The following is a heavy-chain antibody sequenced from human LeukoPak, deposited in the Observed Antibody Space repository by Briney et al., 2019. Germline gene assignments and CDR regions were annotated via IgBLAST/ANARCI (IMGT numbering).Heavy chain of an antibody. Sequence: SETLSLTCTVSGGSIGSGDYYWSWIRQPPGKGLEWIGYIYYSGSTYYNPSLKSRVTISVDTSKNQFSLKLSSVTAADTAVYYCARESGDSSSSVGAFDYWGQGTLVTVSS. CDR1: GGSIGSGDYY. D-gene: IGHD6-13*01. J-gene: IGHJ4*02. CDR3: ARESGDSSSSVGAFDY. CDR2: IYYSGST. V-gene: IGHV4-30-4*01.